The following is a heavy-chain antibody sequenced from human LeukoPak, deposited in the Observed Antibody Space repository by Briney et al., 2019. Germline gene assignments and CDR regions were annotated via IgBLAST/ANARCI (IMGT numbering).Heavy chain of an antibody. J-gene: IGHJ4*02. Sequence: GASVNVSCKASGYTFTSYYMHWVRQAPGQGLEWMGIINPSGGSTSYAQKFRGRVTMTRDTSTSTVYMELSSLRSEDTAVYYCARDCGGDCYSFDYWGQGTLVTVSS. V-gene: IGHV1-46*01. CDR1: GYTFTSYY. CDR2: INPSGGST. CDR3: ARDCGGDCYSFDY. D-gene: IGHD2-21*02.